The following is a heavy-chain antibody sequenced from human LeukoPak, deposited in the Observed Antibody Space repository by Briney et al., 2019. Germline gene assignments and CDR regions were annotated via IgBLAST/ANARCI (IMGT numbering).Heavy chain of an antibody. J-gene: IGHJ4*02. CDR1: GFTFSSYS. Sequence: GGSLRLSCAASGFTFSSYSINWVRLAPGKGLEWVSCISSRSSYIYYADSVKGRFTISRDNAKNSLYLQMNSLRAEDTAVYYCARDRGRYDSSGYYYEGYFDYWGQGTLVIVSS. D-gene: IGHD3-22*01. CDR2: ISSRSSYI. CDR3: ARDRGRYDSSGYYYEGYFDY. V-gene: IGHV3-21*01.